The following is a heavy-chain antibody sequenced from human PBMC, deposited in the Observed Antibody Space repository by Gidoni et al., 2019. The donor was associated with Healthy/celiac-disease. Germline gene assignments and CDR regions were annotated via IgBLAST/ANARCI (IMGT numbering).Heavy chain of an antibody. V-gene: IGHV4-34*01. CDR2: INHRGNT. CDR1: GGSFSGYY. J-gene: IGHJ4*02. D-gene: IGHD6-19*01. CDR3: ARAGRSQWLVTYGPREPVFDY. Sequence: QVQLQQWGAGLLKPSETLSLTCAVYGGSFSGYYWSWSRQPPGKGLEWIGEINHRGNTNYNPSLKSRVTISVDTSKNQFSLKLSSVTAADTAVYYCARAGRSQWLVTYGPREPVFDYWGQGTLVTVSS.